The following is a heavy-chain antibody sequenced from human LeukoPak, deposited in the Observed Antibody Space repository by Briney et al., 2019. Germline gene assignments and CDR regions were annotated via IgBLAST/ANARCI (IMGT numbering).Heavy chain of an antibody. CDR3: ARLYDRKGYYYMDV. D-gene: IGHD5/OR15-5a*01. Sequence: GASVKVSCKASGGTFSSYAISWVRQAPGQGLEWMGGIIPIFGTANYAQKFQGRVTITADKSTSTAYMELSSLRSEDTAVYYCARLYDRKGYYYMDVWGKGTTVTVSS. CDR2: IIPIFGTA. V-gene: IGHV1-69*06. J-gene: IGHJ6*03. CDR1: GGTFSSYA.